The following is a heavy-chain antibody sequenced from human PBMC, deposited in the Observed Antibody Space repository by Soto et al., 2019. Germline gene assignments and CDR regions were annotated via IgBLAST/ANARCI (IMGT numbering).Heavy chain of an antibody. CDR3: ARAIMGELTYGMDV. V-gene: IGHV3-74*01. CDR2: INSDGSST. CDR1: GFTFSSYW. Sequence: GGSLRLSCAASGFTFSSYWMHWVRQAPGKGLVWVSRINSDGSSTSYADSVKGRFTISRDNAKNTLYLQMNSLRAEDTAVYYCARAIMGELTYGMDVWGQGTTVTVSS. D-gene: IGHD1-26*01. J-gene: IGHJ6*02.